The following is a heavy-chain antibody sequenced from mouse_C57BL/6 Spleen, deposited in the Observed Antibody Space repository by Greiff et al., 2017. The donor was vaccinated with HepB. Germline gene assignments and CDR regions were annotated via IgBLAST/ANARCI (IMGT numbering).Heavy chain of an antibody. CDR3: ARDDYAMDY. CDR2: ISYDGSN. J-gene: IGHJ4*01. Sequence: VQLQQPGPGLVKPSQSLSLTCSVTGYSITSGYYWNWIRQFPGNKLEWMGYISYDGSNNYNPSLKNRISITRDTSKNQFFLKLNSVTTEDTATYYCARDDYAMDYWGQGTSVTVSS. CDR1: GYSITSGYY. V-gene: IGHV3-6*01.